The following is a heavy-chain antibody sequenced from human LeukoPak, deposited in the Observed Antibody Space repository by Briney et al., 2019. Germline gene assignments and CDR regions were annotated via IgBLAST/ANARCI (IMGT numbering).Heavy chain of an antibody. D-gene: IGHD3-9*01. CDR1: GGSISSSSYY. CDR3: ARLRGHDILTGYYGTLDFDY. V-gene: IGHV4-39*02. Sequence: PSETLSLTCAVSGGSISSSSYYWGWIRQPPGTGLEWIGSTYYSGSTYYNPSLKSRVIISVDTSKNHFSLRLSTVTAADTAVYYCARLRGHDILTGYYGTLDFDYWGQGTLVTVSS. CDR2: TYYSGST. J-gene: IGHJ4*02.